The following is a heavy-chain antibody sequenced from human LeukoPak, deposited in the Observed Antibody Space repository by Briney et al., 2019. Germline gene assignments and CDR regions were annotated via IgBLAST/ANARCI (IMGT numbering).Heavy chain of an antibody. CDR1: GYTFTGYY. Sequence: GASVKVSCKTSGYTFTGYYMHWVRQAPGQGLEWMGWINPNIGGTNYAQKFQGRVTMTRNTSISTAYMELSSLRSEDTAVYYCARASYITIIVVVIPNDAFDIWGQGTMVTVSS. CDR2: INPNIGGT. J-gene: IGHJ3*02. CDR3: ARASYITIIVVVIPNDAFDI. V-gene: IGHV1-2*02. D-gene: IGHD3-22*01.